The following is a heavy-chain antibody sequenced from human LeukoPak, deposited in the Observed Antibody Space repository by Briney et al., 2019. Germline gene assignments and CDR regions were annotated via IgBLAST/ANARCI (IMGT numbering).Heavy chain of an antibody. CDR2: ISGYNGNT. V-gene: IGHV1-18*01. Sequence: GASVKVSCKASGYTFTSYHITWVRQAPGQGLEWMGWISGYNGNTNYAQKFQGRVSMTTDTSTSTAYMELRSLRSDDTAVYFCARDTPITFGGVIVYFDYWGQGTLVTVSS. CDR3: ARDTPITFGGVIVYFDY. CDR1: GYTFTSYH. D-gene: IGHD3-16*02. J-gene: IGHJ4*02.